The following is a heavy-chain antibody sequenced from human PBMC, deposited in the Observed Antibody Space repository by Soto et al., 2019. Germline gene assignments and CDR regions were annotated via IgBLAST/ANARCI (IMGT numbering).Heavy chain of an antibody. Sequence: GGSLRLSCAASKFSFSSYWMHWVRQVPGKGPAWVSRINHDGSKTEYADSVKGRFTISRDNTNNTLYLQMNSLRVEDTAMYYCVREPWGFSGTWYDYWGQGTLVTVSS. V-gene: IGHV3-74*01. D-gene: IGHD6-13*01. CDR1: KFSFSSYW. CDR2: INHDGSKT. CDR3: VREPWGFSGTWYDY. J-gene: IGHJ4*02.